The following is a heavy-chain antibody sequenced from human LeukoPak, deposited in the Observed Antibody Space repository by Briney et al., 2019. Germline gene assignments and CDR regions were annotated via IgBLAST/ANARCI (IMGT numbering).Heavy chain of an antibody. CDR2: INTGGET. D-gene: IGHD6-19*01. J-gene: IGHJ4*02. CDR1: GFTVSSTY. V-gene: IGHV3-53*01. CDR3: ARVSTNSNGWYHFDN. Sequence: GGSLTLSCAAAGFTVSSTYMGWVRQGPGKGLEWGSYINTGGETNHAASVKGRFTISRDNSKNTLYLQMNSLRVEDTAVYVCARVSTNSNGWYHFDNWGQGTLVTVST.